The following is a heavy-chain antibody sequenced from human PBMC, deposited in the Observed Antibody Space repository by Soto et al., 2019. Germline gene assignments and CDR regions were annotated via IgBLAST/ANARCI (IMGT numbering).Heavy chain of an antibody. CDR1: GYTFTSYY. CDR3: ARGHIVVVTATGEFDY. V-gene: IGHV1-46*01. J-gene: IGHJ4*02. D-gene: IGHD2-21*02. Sequence: ASVKVSCKASGYTFTSYYMHWVRQAPGQGLEWMGIINPSGGSTSYAQKFQGRVTMTRDTSTSTVYMELSSLRSEDTAVYYCARGHIVVVTATGEFDYWGQGTLVTVS. CDR2: INPSGGST.